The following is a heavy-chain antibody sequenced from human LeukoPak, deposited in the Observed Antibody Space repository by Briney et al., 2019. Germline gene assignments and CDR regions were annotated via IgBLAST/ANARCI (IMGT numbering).Heavy chain of an antibody. J-gene: IGHJ4*02. CDR3: ARENLKAGLDY. CDR1: GDSISGSSYY. V-gene: IGHV4-39*07. CDR2: IYYSGST. Sequence: SETLSLTCSVSGDSISGSSYYWGWIRQPPGKGLEWIGSIYYSGSTNYNPSLKSRVTISVDTSKNQFSLKLSSVTAADTAVYYCARENLKAGLDYWGQGTLVTVSS.